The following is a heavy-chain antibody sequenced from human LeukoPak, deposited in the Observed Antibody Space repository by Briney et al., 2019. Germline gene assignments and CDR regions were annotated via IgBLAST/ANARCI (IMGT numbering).Heavy chain of an antibody. V-gene: IGHV3-23*01. CDR3: AKDTSIGKNRTNGVCSPFDY. J-gene: IGHJ4*02. CDR2: ISDSGDYT. CDR1: GFTFSSYA. D-gene: IGHD2-8*01. Sequence: AGGSLRLSCAASGFTFSSYAMSWVRQAPGKGLEWVSAISDSGDYTYYADSVKGRFTISRDNSKNTLYLQMNSLRAEDTAAYYCAKDTSIGKNRTNGVCSPFDYWGQGTLVTVSS.